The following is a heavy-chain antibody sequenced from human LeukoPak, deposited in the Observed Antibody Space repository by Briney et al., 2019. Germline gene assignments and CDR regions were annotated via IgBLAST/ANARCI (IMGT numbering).Heavy chain of an antibody. V-gene: IGHV1-18*01. Sequence: GASVKVSCKASGYTFTSYGISWVRQAPGQGLEWMGWISAYNGNTNYAQKLQGRVTMTTDTSTSTAYMELRSLRSDDTAVYYCARSPPYSSSWPCFDPWGQGTLVTVSS. D-gene: IGHD6-13*01. CDR3: ARSPPYSSSWPCFDP. CDR2: ISAYNGNT. CDR1: GYTFTSYG. J-gene: IGHJ5*02.